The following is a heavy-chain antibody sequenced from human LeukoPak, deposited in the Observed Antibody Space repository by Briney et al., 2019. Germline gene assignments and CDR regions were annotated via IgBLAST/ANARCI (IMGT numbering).Heavy chain of an antibody. Sequence: GGSLRLSCAASGFTFSSYSMNWVRQAPGKGLEWVSYISSSSSTIYYADSVKGRFTISRDNAKNSLYLQMNSLRAEDTAVYYCAREGSATLPYSSSSHVDYWGQGTLVTVSS. J-gene: IGHJ4*02. CDR1: GFTFSSYS. V-gene: IGHV3-48*01. CDR2: ISSSSSTI. CDR3: AREGSATLPYSSSSHVDY. D-gene: IGHD6-6*01.